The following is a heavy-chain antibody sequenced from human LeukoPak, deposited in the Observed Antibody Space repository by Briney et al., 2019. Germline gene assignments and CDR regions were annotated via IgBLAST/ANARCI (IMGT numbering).Heavy chain of an antibody. J-gene: IGHJ4*02. V-gene: IGHV4-4*07. CDR1: GGSISSYY. Sequence: SETLSLTCTVSGGSISSYYWSWVRQPAGKGLEWIGRIYASGNTNYNPSLKGRVTMTVDTSKNQFSLNLSSVTAADTAVYYCARGVWGSYRIDYWGQGTLVTVSS. CDR3: ARGVWGSYRIDY. CDR2: IYASGNT. D-gene: IGHD3-16*02.